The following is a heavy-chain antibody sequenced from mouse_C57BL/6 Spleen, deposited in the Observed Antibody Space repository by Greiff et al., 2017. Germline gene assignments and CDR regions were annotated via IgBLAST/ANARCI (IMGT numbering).Heavy chain of an antibody. CDR3: ARSGYDGSFLFAY. CDR2: INPGNGGT. Sequence: VQLQQPGTELVKPGASVKLSCKASGYTFTSYWMHWVKQRPGQGLEWIGNINPGNGGTNYNEKFKSKATLTVDKSSSTAYMQLSSLTSEDSAVYYSARSGYDGSFLFAYWGQGTLVTVSA. V-gene: IGHV1-53*01. CDR1: GYTFTSYW. J-gene: IGHJ3*01. D-gene: IGHD2-3*01.